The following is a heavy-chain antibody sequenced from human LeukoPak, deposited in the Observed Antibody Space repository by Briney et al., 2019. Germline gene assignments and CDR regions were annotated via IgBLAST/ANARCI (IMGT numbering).Heavy chain of an antibody. Sequence: ASVKVSCKASGYTFTNYDINWVRQATGQGLEWMGWMNPNSSNTGYAQKFQGRVTITRNTSINTAYMELSGLRSEDTAVYYCARDYYGSGALYYYYYMDVWGKGTTVTVSS. D-gene: IGHD3-10*01. J-gene: IGHJ6*03. V-gene: IGHV1-8*03. CDR1: GYTFTNYD. CDR2: MNPNSSNT. CDR3: ARDYYGSGALYYYYYMDV.